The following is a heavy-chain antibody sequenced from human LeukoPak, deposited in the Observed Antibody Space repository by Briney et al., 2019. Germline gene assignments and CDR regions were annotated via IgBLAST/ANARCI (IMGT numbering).Heavy chain of an antibody. V-gene: IGHV4-30-4*08. CDR2: IYYSGST. CDR1: GGSISSGDYY. D-gene: IGHD3-3*01. Sequence: SETLPLTCTVSGGSISSGDYYWSWIRQPPGKGLEWIGYIYYSGSTYYNPSLKSRVTISVDTSKNQFSLKLSSVTAADTAVYYCARDRAYYDFWSGYRHPLHWFDPWGQGTLVTVSS. CDR3: ARDRAYYDFWSGYRHPLHWFDP. J-gene: IGHJ5*02.